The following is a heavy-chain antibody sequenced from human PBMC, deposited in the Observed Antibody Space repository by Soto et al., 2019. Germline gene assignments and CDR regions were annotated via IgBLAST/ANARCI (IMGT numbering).Heavy chain of an antibody. CDR3: ARGMGRYFDL. V-gene: IGHV4-4*07. CDR1: GDSISNSY. Sequence: QVQLQASGPGLVKPSETLSLICTVYGDSISNSYWSWIPQPTGKGLESHGRISARGTTNYNPSLLSRVAMSLDPSKNQFSLRRTSLSAADTAVYFWARGMGRYFDLWGRGTLVTVFS. J-gene: IGHJ2*01. D-gene: IGHD2-8*01. CDR2: ISARGTT.